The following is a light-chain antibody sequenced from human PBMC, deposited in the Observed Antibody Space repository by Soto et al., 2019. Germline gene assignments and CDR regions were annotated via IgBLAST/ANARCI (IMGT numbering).Light chain of an antibody. J-gene: IGKJ4*01. CDR1: QSVPSGY. Sequence: EIVLTQSPGTLSLSPGERATISCRASQSVPSGYVAWFQQKSGQAPRLLIYGASTRATGIPERFSGSGSGTDFTLTISRLEPEDFAAYFCQQYGTSFFTFGGGTKVDIK. CDR3: QQYGTSFFT. CDR2: GAS. V-gene: IGKV3-20*01.